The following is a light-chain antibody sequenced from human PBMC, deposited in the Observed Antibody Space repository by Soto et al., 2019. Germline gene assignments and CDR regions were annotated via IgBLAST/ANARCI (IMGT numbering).Light chain of an antibody. V-gene: IGKV2-28*01. J-gene: IGKJ2*01. CDR1: QSLLHSNGYTS. CDR3: MEDLESSHT. Sequence: DIVMTQPPLSLPVTPGEPASISCRTSQSLLHSNGYTSLDWYLEKPGQSPQLLIYLGSLRASGVPDRFIGSASGTDFTLKISRVEAEDVGVYYCMEDLESSHTFGQGTKLEIK. CDR2: LGS.